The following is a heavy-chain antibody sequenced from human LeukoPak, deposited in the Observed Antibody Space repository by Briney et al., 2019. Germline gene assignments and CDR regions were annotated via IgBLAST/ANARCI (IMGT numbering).Heavy chain of an antibody. V-gene: IGHV3-33*01. CDR1: GFAFSTYG. Sequence: PGRSLRLSCAASGFAFSTYGMHWVRQAPGKGLEGVAVIWFDGSNKYYPDSVKGRFTISRDNSENTLYLQMNSLRAEDTAVYYCARDTWDSSGPDASDIWGQGTMVTVSS. CDR2: IWFDGSNK. J-gene: IGHJ3*02. CDR3: ARDTWDSSGPDASDI. D-gene: IGHD3-22*01.